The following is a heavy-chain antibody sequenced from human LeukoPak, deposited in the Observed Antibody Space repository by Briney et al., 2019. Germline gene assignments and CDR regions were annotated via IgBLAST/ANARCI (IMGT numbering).Heavy chain of an antibody. CDR3: VLPGRGALGLDY. V-gene: IGHV3-11*01. Sequence: RGSLRLSCAASAFTFSEYYMSCIRQAPRRGLGWVSYISSSGSTIYYADSVKGRFTISRDNAKNSLYLQMNSLRAEDTAVYYCVLPGRGALGLDYWGQGTLVTVSS. CDR1: AFTFSEYY. CDR2: ISSSGSTI. J-gene: IGHJ4*02. D-gene: IGHD3-10*01.